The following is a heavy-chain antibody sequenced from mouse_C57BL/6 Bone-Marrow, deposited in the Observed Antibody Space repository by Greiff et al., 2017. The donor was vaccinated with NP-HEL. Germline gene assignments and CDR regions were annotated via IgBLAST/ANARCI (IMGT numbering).Heavy chain of an antibody. CDR1: GYTFTSYW. Sequence: QVQLQQSGAELVMPGASVKLSCKASGYTFTSYWMHWVKQRPGQGLEWIGEIDPSDSYTNYNQKFKGKSTLTVDKSSSTAYMQLSSLTSEDSAVYYCARRVTTVVADYWGQGTTLTVSS. V-gene: IGHV1-69*01. J-gene: IGHJ2*01. CDR2: IDPSDSYT. CDR3: ARRVTTVVADY. D-gene: IGHD1-1*01.